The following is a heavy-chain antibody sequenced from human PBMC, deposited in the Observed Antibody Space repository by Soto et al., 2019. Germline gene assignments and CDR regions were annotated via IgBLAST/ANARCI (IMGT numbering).Heavy chain of an antibody. V-gene: IGHV3-21*04. CDR2: ISSGSSDT. J-gene: IGHJ3*02. CDR3: VREGRSSTSCNTGCAFDI. Sequence: GGSLRLSCEASGFTFSRVSMNWVRQVPGKGLEWVASISSGSSDTWYADSVKGRFTISRDNAENSVFLQMISLRPEDTAVYYCVREGRSSTSCNTGCAFDIWGQGTMVTVSS. D-gene: IGHD2-2*02. CDR1: GFTFSRVS.